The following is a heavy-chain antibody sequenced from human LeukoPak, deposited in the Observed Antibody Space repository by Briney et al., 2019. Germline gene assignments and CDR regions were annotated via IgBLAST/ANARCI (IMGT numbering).Heavy chain of an antibody. CDR2: IIPEFEET. CDR1: GGIFSKWS. V-gene: IGHV1-69*13. J-gene: IGHJ4*02. CDR3: ARARVVVPAAMPY. Sequence: ASVKVSCKAIGGIFSKWSISWVRQAPGQGLEWVGTIIPEFEETHYAQKLQGRVTISADDSATAAYMELSSLRSDDTAVYYCARARVVVPAAMPYWGQGTLVTVSS. D-gene: IGHD2-2*01.